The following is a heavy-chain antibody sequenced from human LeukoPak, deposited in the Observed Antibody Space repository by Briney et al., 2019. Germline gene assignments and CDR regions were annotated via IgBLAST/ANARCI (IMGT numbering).Heavy chain of an antibody. CDR3: TTAATPGYSYGYGTYYHYYYMDV. V-gene: IGHV3-15*01. Sequence: PGGSLRLSCAASGFTFSSYWMSWVRQAPGKGLEWVGRIKSKTDGGTTDYAAPVKGRFTISRDDSKNTLYLQMNSLKTEDTAVYYCTTAATPGYSYGYGTYYHYYYMDVWGKGTTVTVSS. CDR2: IKSKTDGGTT. D-gene: IGHD5-18*01. J-gene: IGHJ6*03. CDR1: GFTFSSYW.